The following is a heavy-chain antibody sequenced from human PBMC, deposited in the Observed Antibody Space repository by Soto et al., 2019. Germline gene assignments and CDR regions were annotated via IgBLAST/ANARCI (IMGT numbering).Heavy chain of an antibody. D-gene: IGHD2-15*01. CDR2: IGTRGDST. J-gene: IGHJ4*02. Sequence: GVSLRLSCVGSGFSFSDYAMTWVRQAPGKGLEWVSGIGTRGDSTYYADSVKGRFTISRDNSKSTLFLQMNSLRAEDTAVYFCAKDGPPCGSGGNCFYHFDYWGQGTLVTVSS. V-gene: IGHV3-23*01. CDR1: GFSFSDYA. CDR3: AKDGPPCGSGGNCFYHFDY.